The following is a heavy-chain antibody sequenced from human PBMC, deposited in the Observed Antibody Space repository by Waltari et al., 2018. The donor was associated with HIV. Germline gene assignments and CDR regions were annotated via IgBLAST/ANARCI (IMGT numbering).Heavy chain of an antibody. CDR2: ISYDGSNK. J-gene: IGHJ4*02. CDR1: GFTFSGLA. V-gene: IGHV3-30-3*01. CDR3: ARDPQYCSSTSCSYYFDY. Sequence: VQLVESGGGVVQPGRSLRLPCAAVGFTFSGLALNWVCQGQGTGKGLEWVAVISYDGSNKYYADSVKGRFTISRDNSKNTLYLQMNSLRAEDTAVYYCARDPQYCSSTSCSYYFDYWGQGTLVTVSS. D-gene: IGHD2-2*01.